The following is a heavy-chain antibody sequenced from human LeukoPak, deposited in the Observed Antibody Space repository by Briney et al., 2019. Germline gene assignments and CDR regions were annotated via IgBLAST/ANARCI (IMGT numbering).Heavy chain of an antibody. CDR3: ACHYYGSATPDH. J-gene: IGHJ4*02. CDR2: IYNTGST. Sequence: GGSLRLSCAISGFTVSSNYMSWVRQAPGKGLEWVSVIYNTGSTFYADSVKRRFTISRDSSKNTVYLQMNSLRGEDTAVHYCACHYYGSATPDHWGQGTLVTVSS. D-gene: IGHD3-10*01. CDR1: GFTVSSNY. V-gene: IGHV3-66*04.